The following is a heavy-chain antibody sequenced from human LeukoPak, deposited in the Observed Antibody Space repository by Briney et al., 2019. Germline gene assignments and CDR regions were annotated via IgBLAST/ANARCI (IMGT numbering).Heavy chain of an antibody. Sequence: ASVKVSCKASGYSFNNYYLHWVRQAPGQGLEWMGIIDPSGGSTTYAQKFQGRVTMTRDTSTSTVYMELSSLRSEDTAMYYCARGSGDSYNWFDPWGQGTLVTVSS. D-gene: IGHD2-15*01. CDR1: GYSFNNYY. J-gene: IGHJ5*02. V-gene: IGHV1-46*02. CDR2: IDPSGGST. CDR3: ARGSGDSYNWFDP.